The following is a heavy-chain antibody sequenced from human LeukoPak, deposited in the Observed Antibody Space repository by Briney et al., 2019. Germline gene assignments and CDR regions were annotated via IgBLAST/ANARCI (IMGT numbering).Heavy chain of an antibody. J-gene: IGHJ3*02. CDR3: ARDGAADDAFDI. CDR1: GYTFTSYY. V-gene: IGHV1-46*01. CDR2: INPSGGST. Sequence: ASVKVSCKASGYTFTSYYMHWVRQAPGQGLEGMGIINPSGGSTSYAQKFQGRVTMTRDMSTSTVYMELSSLRSEDTAVYYCARDGAADDAFDIWGQGTMVTVSS. D-gene: IGHD6-13*01.